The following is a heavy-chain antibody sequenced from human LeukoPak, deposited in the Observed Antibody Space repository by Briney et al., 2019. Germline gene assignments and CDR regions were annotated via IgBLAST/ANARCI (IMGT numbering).Heavy chain of an antibody. CDR1: GGSISSGSYY. Sequence: SETPSLTCTVSGGSISSGSYYWSWIRQPAGKGLEWIGRIFTSGSTNYNPSLKSRVTISLDSSKNQLSLDLRSVTAADTAVYYCARGLSSGSSWGQGTLVTVSS. CDR3: ARGLSSGSS. J-gene: IGHJ4*02. D-gene: IGHD5-18*01. CDR2: IFTSGST. V-gene: IGHV4-61*02.